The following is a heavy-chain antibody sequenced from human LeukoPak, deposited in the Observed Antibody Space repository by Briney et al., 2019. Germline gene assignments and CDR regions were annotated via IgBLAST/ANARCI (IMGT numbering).Heavy chain of an antibody. Sequence: PGGSLRLSCSASGFTFSSHDMTWVRQAPGKGLEWVSTIGDSGVRTYYADSVKGRFTISRDNSKNTLYLQMNSLRAEDTAVYYCADGYYYGMDVWGQGTTVTVSS. V-gene: IGHV3-23*01. CDR1: GFTFSSHD. CDR3: ADGYYYGMDV. J-gene: IGHJ6*02. CDR2: IGDSGVRT.